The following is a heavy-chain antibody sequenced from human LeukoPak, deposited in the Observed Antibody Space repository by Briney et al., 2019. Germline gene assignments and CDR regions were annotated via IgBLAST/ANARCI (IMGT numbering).Heavy chain of an antibody. CDR3: AKDEGYSSSWYYFDY. CDR1: GFTVSSNS. V-gene: IGHV3-53*01. Sequence: AGGSLRLSCTVSGFTVSSNSMSWVRQAPGKGLEWVSFIYSDNTHYSDSVKGRFTISRDNSKNTLYLQMNSLRAEDTAVYYCAKDEGYSSSWYYFDYWGQGTLVTVSS. J-gene: IGHJ4*02. CDR2: IYSDNT. D-gene: IGHD6-13*01.